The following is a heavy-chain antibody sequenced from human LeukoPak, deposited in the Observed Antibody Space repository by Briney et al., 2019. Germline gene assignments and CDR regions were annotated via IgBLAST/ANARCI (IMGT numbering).Heavy chain of an antibody. CDR3: ARDPGIVGDLDP. D-gene: IGHD1-26*01. Sequence: EASVKVSCKASGYTFTGYYMQWVRQAPGQGLEWMGWINPNSGGTNYAQKFHGRVTMTMDTSISTAYMELSRLRSDDTAVYYCARDPGIVGDLDPWGQGSLVTVSS. J-gene: IGHJ5*02. CDR1: GYTFTGYY. V-gene: IGHV1-2*02. CDR2: INPNSGGT.